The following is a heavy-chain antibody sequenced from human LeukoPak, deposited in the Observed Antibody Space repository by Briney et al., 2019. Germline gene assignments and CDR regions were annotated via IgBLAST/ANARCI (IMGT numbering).Heavy chain of an antibody. CDR1: GFTFSSYA. D-gene: IGHD6-19*01. V-gene: IGHV3-23*01. Sequence: PGGSLRLSCAAPGFTFSSYAMSWVRQAPGKGLEWVSAISGSGGSTYYADSVKGRFTISRDNSKNTLYLQMNSLRAEDTAVYYCARASSDWDAFDIWGQGTMVTVSS. J-gene: IGHJ3*02. CDR3: ARASSDWDAFDI. CDR2: ISGSGGST.